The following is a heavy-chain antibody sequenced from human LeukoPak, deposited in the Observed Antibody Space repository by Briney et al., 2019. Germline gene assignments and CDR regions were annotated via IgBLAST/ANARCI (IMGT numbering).Heavy chain of an antibody. CDR1: GFTVSSNY. CDR2: IYSGDNT. CDR3: ARDVMGATRD. J-gene: IGHJ4*02. V-gene: IGHV3-53*01. Sequence: GGSLRLSCAASGFTVSSNYMSWVRQAPGKGLEWVSVIYSGDNTYYADSVKGRFTISRDNAKNSLYLQMNSLRAEDTAVYYCARDVMGATRDWGQGTLVTVSS. D-gene: IGHD1-26*01.